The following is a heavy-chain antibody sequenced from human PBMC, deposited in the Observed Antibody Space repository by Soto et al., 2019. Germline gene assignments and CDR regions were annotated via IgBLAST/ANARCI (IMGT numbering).Heavy chain of an antibody. J-gene: IGHJ4*02. CDR1: GYSFTSYE. V-gene: IGHV1-8*01. CDR2: MNPDRGNT. CDR3: ATWTALWGY. D-gene: IGHD1-26*01. Sequence: QVQLVQSGAEVKKPGASVKVSCKASGYSFTSYEINWVRQATGQGLEWLGWMNPDRGNTGYGEKFQGRITMTRNTAISTAYMELSSLRYEDTGVYYCATWTALWGYWGQGTLVNVSS.